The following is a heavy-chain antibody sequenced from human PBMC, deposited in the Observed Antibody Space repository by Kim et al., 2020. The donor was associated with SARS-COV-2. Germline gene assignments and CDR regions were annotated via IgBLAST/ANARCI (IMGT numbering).Heavy chain of an antibody. V-gene: IGHV4-59*01. CDR2: IYNSGST. J-gene: IGHJ5*02. CDR1: GGSISTYY. Sequence: SETLSLTCTVSGGSISTYYWSWIRQPPGKGLEWIGYIYNSGSTNYNPSLKSRVTISVDTSKNQFSPKLSSVTAADTAVYYCARDARYGGWFDPWGQGTLVTVSS. D-gene: IGHD5-18*01. CDR3: ARDARYGGWFDP.